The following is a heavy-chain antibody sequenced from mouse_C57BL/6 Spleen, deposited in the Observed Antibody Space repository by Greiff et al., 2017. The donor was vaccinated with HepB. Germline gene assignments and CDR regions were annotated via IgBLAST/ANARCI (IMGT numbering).Heavy chain of an antibody. V-gene: IGHV1-81*01. CDR2: IYPRSGNT. D-gene: IGHD1-1*01. CDR3: ARSGDYYGSSPYYFDY. Sequence: LVESGAELARPGASVKLSCKASGYTFTSYGISWVKQRTGQGLEWIGEIYPRSGNTYYNEKFKGKATLTADKSSSTAYMELRSLTSEDSAVYFCARSGDYYGSSPYYFDYWGQGTTLTVSS. J-gene: IGHJ2*01. CDR1: GYTFTSYG.